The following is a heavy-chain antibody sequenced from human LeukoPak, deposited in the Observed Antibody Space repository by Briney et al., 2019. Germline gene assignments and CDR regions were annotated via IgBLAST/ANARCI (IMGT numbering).Heavy chain of an antibody. J-gene: IGHJ5*02. V-gene: IGHV1-2*02. Sequence: ASVKVSCKASGYTFTSYGISWVRQAPGQGLEWMGWINPNSGGTNYAQKFQGRVTMTRDTSISTAYMELSRLRSDDTAVYYCARDHDFWSGYYQFDPWGQGTLVTVSS. CDR2: INPNSGGT. D-gene: IGHD3-3*01. CDR1: GYTFTSYG. CDR3: ARDHDFWSGYYQFDP.